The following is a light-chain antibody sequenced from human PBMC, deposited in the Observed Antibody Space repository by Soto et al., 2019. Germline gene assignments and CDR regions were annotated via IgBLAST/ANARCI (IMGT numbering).Light chain of an antibody. CDR1: QSLVYTNGNTY. CDR2: KVS. V-gene: IGKV2-30*01. J-gene: IGKJ1*01. Sequence: DVVLTQSPVSLPVTLGQPASIACRSSQSLVYTNGNTYVNWVQQRPGQSPRRLIYKVSIRDPGVTDRFGGSGSGTAFTLTISRVEAEDVGVYYCMQGTRWPRTCGRGPKVEIK. CDR3: MQGTRWPRT.